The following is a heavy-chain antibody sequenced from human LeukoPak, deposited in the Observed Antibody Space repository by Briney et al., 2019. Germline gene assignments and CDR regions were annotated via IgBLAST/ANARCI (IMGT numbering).Heavy chain of an antibody. J-gene: IGHJ4*02. Sequence: SVKGRFTISRDNAKNSLDLQMNSLRAEDTAAYYCARRSPNYYFDYWGQGTPVTVSS. CDR3: ARRSPNYYFDY. V-gene: IGHV3-21*01.